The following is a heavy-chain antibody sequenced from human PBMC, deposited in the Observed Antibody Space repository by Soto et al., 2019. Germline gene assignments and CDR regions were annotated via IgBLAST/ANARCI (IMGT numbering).Heavy chain of an antibody. CDR2: ISGYNGNT. V-gene: IGHV1-18*04. CDR3: ARAGKYYYGSGSPYYYGMDV. CDR1: GYTFTSYG. D-gene: IGHD3-10*01. Sequence: QVQLVQSGAEVKKPGASVKVSCKASGYTFTSYGVSWVRQAPGQGLEWMGWISGYNGNTNYAQKLQGRVTMTTDTSTSTAYMELRSLTSHDTAVYYCARAGKYYYGSGSPYYYGMDVWGQGITVTVSS. J-gene: IGHJ6*02.